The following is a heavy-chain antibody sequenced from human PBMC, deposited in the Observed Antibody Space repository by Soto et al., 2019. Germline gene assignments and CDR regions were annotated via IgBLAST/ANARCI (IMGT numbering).Heavy chain of an antibody. V-gene: IGHV1-69*02. CDR3: ARGPSSGSFDY. Sequence: QVQLVQSGAEVKKPGSSVKVSCKASGGTFSSYTISWVRQAPGQGLEWMGRIIPILGIANYAQKFQGRVTITADKFTSTAYMELSSLRSEDTAVYYCARGPSSGSFDYWGQGTLVTVSS. J-gene: IGHJ4*02. CDR2: IIPILGIA. D-gene: IGHD3-10*01. CDR1: GGTFSSYT.